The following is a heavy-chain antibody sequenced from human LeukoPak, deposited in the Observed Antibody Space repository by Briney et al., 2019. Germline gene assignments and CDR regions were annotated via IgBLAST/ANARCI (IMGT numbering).Heavy chain of an antibody. V-gene: IGHV4-34*01. CDR2: INRSGST. CDR1: GGSLSYYY. Sequence: PSETLSLTCAVYGGSLSYYYWSWIRQPPEKGLEWIGEINRSGSTNYNPSLKSRVSISVDTSKNQVSLKLSSVTVADTAVYYCARGGFYCGDDCYVDYWGQGTLVTVSS. CDR3: ARGGFYCGDDCYVDY. D-gene: IGHD2-21*02. J-gene: IGHJ4*02.